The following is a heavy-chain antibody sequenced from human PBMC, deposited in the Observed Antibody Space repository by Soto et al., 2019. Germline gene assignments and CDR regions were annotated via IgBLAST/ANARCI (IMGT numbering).Heavy chain of an antibody. CDR3: EKGPYSSGGPGAFDI. CDR2: VSGSGDST. D-gene: IGHD6-19*01. J-gene: IGHJ3*02. CDR1: GFTFSSYT. Sequence: PGESLKISCPASGFTFSSYTMSWVRQAPGKGLEWVSTVSGSGDSTYYADSVRGRFTISRDNSKYTLYLQMNGLRVDDTAVYYCEKGPYSSGGPGAFDIWGQGTVVTVSS. V-gene: IGHV3-23*01.